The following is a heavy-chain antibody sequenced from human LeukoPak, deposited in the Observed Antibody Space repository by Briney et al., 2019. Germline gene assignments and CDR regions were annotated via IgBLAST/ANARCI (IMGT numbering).Heavy chain of an antibody. CDR2: IYSGEKT. Sequence: PGGSLRLSCAASGFTVSNNYMSWVRQAPGKGLEWVSVIYSGEKTYYADSVKCRFTISRDSSKNTLYLQMNSLRAEDTAVYYCARDPQYGDDVGYFDYWGQGTLVTVSS. D-gene: IGHD4-17*01. CDR1: GFTVSNNY. CDR3: ARDPQYGDDVGYFDY. V-gene: IGHV3-66*01. J-gene: IGHJ4*02.